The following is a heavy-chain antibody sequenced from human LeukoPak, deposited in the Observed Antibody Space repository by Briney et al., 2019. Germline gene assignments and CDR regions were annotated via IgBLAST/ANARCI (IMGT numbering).Heavy chain of an antibody. CDR2: IYTSVNT. D-gene: IGHD6-19*01. V-gene: IGHV4-61*02. CDR1: GGSISSGSYY. J-gene: IGHJ4*02. CDR3: ARRSPYSTGWSSYFDY. Sequence: PSQTLSLTCTVSGGSISSGSYYWSWIRQPAGKGLEWIGRIYTSVNTNYNPSLKSRVSISVVTSKNQFSLQLTSVTAADSAVYYCARRSPYSTGWSSYFDYRGQGALVTVSS.